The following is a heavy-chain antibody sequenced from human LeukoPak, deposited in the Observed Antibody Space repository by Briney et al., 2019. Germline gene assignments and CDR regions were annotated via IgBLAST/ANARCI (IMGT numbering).Heavy chain of an antibody. V-gene: IGHV4-34*01. D-gene: IGHD6-19*01. CDR1: GGSFSGYY. Sequence: SETLSLTCAVYGGSFSGYYWTWIRQSPGKGLEWIGEIYHTGSTNFNPSLKSRVIISMDTSKNQFSLNLRSVTAADTADYYCARGDYGSGWFVEYWGQGTLVTVSS. J-gene: IGHJ4*02. CDR2: IYHTGST. CDR3: ARGDYGSGWFVEY.